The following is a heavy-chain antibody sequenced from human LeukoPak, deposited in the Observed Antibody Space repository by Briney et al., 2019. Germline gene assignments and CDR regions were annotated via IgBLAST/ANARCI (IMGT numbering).Heavy chain of an antibody. J-gene: IGHJ3*02. Sequence: PGGSLRLSCAASGFTFSSYGMHWVRQAPGKGLEWVANIKQDGSEKYYVDSVKGRFTISRDNAKNSLYLQMNSLRAEDTAVYYCARARGDYGVLDIWGQGTMVTVSS. D-gene: IGHD4-17*01. CDR2: IKQDGSEK. CDR3: ARARGDYGVLDI. V-gene: IGHV3-7*01. CDR1: GFTFSSYG.